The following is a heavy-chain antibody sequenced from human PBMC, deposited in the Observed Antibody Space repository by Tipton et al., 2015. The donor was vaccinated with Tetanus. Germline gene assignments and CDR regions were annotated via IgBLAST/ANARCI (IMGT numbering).Heavy chain of an antibody. J-gene: IGHJ1*01. CDR1: GGSISSSSYY. V-gene: IGHV4-39*01. CDR3: ARHPYSSSWYLGNFQH. D-gene: IGHD6-13*01. Sequence: TLSLTCTVSGGSISSSSYYWGWIRQPPGKGLEWIGSIYYSGSTYYNPSLKSRVTISVDTSKNQFSLKLSSVTAADTAVYYCARHPYSSSWYLGNFQHWGQGTLVTVSS. CDR2: IYYSGST.